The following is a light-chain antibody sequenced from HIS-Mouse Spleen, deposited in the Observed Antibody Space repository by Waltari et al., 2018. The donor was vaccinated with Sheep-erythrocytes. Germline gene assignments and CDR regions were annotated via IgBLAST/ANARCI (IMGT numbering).Light chain of an antibody. CDR1: SSDVGSYNL. Sequence: QSALTQPASVSGSPGQSITISCTGTSSDVGSYNLVSWYQQHPGKAPKLMIYEGSKRPSGLSNRFSGSKSGNTASLTISGLQAEDEADYYCCSYAGSSTPWVFGVGTKLTVL. J-gene: IGLJ3*02. CDR3: CSYAGSSTPWV. V-gene: IGLV2-23*01. CDR2: EGS.